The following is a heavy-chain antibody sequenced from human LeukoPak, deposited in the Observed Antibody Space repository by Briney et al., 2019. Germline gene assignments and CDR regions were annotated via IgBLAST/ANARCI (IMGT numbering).Heavy chain of an antibody. V-gene: IGHV4-59*11. CDR1: GVSISSQY. Sequence: SETLPLTCTVSGVSISSQYWNWIRQPPGKGLEWIGNVYPSGAANYNPSLKSRVTISVDTSKNQISLKVNSVTAADTAVYYCARAKQQLVYDAFNFWGQGTMVTVSS. D-gene: IGHD6-13*01. CDR2: VYPSGAA. CDR3: ARAKQQLVYDAFNF. J-gene: IGHJ3*01.